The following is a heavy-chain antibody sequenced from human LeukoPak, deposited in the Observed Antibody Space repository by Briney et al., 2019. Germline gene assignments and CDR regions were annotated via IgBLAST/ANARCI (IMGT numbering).Heavy chain of an antibody. CDR3: ARHAGYSSGWTLDY. D-gene: IGHD6-19*01. Sequence: PGGSLRLSCAASGFTFSSYAMHWVRQAPGKGLEWVAVISYDGSNKYYADSVKGRFTISRDSSKNTLYLQMNSLRAEDTAVYYCARHAGYSSGWTLDYWGQGTLVTVSS. CDR1: GFTFSSYA. CDR2: ISYDGSNK. J-gene: IGHJ4*02. V-gene: IGHV3-30*04.